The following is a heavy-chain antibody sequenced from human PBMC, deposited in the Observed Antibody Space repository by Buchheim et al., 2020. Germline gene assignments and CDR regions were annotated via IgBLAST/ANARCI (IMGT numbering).Heavy chain of an antibody. V-gene: IGHV3-7*01. CDR2: IKQDGSEK. J-gene: IGHJ4*02. Sequence: EIQVVEAGGDLVQPGGSLTLSCATSGLSFSSHWMSWVRQAPGKGLEWVANIKQDGSEKYYVDSVKDRFTISRDNARNSLSLQMTSLRVEDTAVYYCGVQGNYWGQGNL. D-gene: IGHD3-10*01. CDR3: GVQGNY. CDR1: GLSFSSHW.